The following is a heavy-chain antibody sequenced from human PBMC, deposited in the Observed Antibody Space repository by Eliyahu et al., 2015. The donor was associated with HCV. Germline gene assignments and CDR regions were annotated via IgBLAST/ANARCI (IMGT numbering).Heavy chain of an antibody. Sequence: DVQLLASGGGXVXXGGSLRLSCAASGFMFSPYAMNWVRQAPGKGLEWVSSISGSDGTRYYGDFLAGRVTISSDNSKNTLYLQMNNLRVEDTAVYYCARRSGGYGLGGMDVWGQGT. CDR3: ARRSGGYGLGGMDV. J-gene: IGHJ6*02. V-gene: IGHV3-23*01. CDR1: GFMFSPYA. CDR2: ISGSDGTR. D-gene: IGHD2-21*02.